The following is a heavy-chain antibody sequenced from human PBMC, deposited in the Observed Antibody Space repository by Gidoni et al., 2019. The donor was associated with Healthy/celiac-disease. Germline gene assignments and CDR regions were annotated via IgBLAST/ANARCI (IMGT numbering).Heavy chain of an antibody. J-gene: IGHJ5*02. CDR3: ARRRGIAAALGWFDP. V-gene: IGHV1-46*01. CDR1: GYTFTSYY. CDR2: INPSGGST. Sequence: QVQLVQSGAEVKKPGASVKVSCKASGYTFTSYYMHWVRQAPGQGLEWMGIINPSGGSTSYAQKFQGRVTMTRDTSTSTVYMELSSLRSEDTAVYYCARRRGIAAALGWFDPWGQGTLVTVSS. D-gene: IGHD6-13*01.